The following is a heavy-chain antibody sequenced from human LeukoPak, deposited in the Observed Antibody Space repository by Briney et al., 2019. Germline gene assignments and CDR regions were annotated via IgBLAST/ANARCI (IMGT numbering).Heavy chain of an antibody. Sequence: PGGSLRLSCAASGFTFSSYGMHWVRQAPGKGLEWVAVISYDGSNKYYADSVKGRFTISRDNSKNTLYLQMNSLRAEDTAVYYCAKDRSVNYYDSRTFDYWGQGTLVTVSS. CDR3: AKDRSVNYYDSRTFDY. J-gene: IGHJ4*02. CDR1: GFTFSSYG. D-gene: IGHD3-22*01. CDR2: ISYDGSNK. V-gene: IGHV3-30*18.